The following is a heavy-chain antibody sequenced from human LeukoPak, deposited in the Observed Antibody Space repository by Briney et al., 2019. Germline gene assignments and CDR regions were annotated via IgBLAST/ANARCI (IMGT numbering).Heavy chain of an antibody. CDR3: ARLSPYSSSWYFLDY. Sequence: ASVKVSCKASGYTFTSYAMHWVRQAPGQRLEWMGWSNAGNGNTKYPQKFQGRVTITRDTSASTAYMELSSLRSEDTAVYYCARLSPYSSSWYFLDYWGQGTLVTVSS. J-gene: IGHJ4*02. D-gene: IGHD6-13*01. CDR1: GYTFTSYA. V-gene: IGHV1-3*01. CDR2: SNAGNGNT.